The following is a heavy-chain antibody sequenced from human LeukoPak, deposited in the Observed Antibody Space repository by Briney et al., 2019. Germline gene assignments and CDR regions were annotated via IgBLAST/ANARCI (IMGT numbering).Heavy chain of an antibody. CDR2: INPSGST. J-gene: IGHJ4*02. V-gene: IGHV4-34*01. CDR3: ATVAAAGTDDY. CDR1: GGSFSGNY. D-gene: IGHD6-13*01. Sequence: SETLSLTCAVYGGSFSGNYWSWIRQPPGKGLEWIGEINPSGSTNYNPSLKSRVTISVDASKNQFSLKLSSVTAADTAVYYCATVAAAGTDDYWGQGTLVTVSS.